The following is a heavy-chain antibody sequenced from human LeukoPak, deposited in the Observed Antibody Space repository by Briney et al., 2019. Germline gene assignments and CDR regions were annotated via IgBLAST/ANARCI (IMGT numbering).Heavy chain of an antibody. D-gene: IGHD6-6*01. CDR3: ARVSQDSSADAFDI. J-gene: IGHJ3*02. Sequence: SETLSLTCTVSGGSISSYYWSWIRQPAGKGLEWIGRICTSGSTNYNPSLKSRVTMSVDTSKNQFSLKLSSVTAADTAVYYCARVSQDSSADAFDIWGQGTMVTVSS. CDR1: GGSISSYY. CDR2: ICTSGST. V-gene: IGHV4-4*07.